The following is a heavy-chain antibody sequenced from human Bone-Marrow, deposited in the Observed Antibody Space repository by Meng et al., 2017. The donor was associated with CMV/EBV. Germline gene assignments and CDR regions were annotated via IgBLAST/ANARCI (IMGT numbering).Heavy chain of an antibody. Sequence: ASVKVSCKASGYTFTSYGISWVRQAPGQGLEWMGWISAYNGNTNYAQKLQGRVTMTTDTSTSTAYMELRSLRSEDTAVYYCARGRRWLQLGTGYYFDYWGQGTLVTVSS. D-gene: IGHD5-24*01. J-gene: IGHJ4*02. CDR2: ISAYNGNT. V-gene: IGHV1-18*01. CDR1: GYTFTSYG. CDR3: ARGRRWLQLGTGYYFDY.